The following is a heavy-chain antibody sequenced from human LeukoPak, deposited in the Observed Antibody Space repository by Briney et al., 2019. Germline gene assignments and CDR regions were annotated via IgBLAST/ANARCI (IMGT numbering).Heavy chain of an antibody. CDR2: INTDGSST. J-gene: IGHJ4*02. CDR3: ARDTATGQLVNLFDY. Sequence: QPGGSLRLSCAASGFTFSSYWMHWVRQAPGKGLVWVSRINTDGSSTSYADSVKGRFTISRDNAKNTLYLQMNSLRGEDTAVYYCARDTATGQLVNLFDYWGQGTLVAVSS. V-gene: IGHV3-74*01. CDR1: GFTFSSYW. D-gene: IGHD6-13*01.